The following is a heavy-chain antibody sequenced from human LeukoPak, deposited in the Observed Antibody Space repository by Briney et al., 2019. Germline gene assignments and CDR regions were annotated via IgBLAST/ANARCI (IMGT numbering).Heavy chain of an antibody. V-gene: IGHV3-23*01. CDR1: GFTFRNSA. J-gene: IGHJ4*02. CDR3: AKNNWNDVPFVDY. CDR2: ISGTGVGT. Sequence: PGGSLRLSCAASGFTFRNSAMSWVRQAPGKGLEWVSTISGTGVGTFYADSVKGRLTISRDNPKNTLYLQMNSLRAEDTAVYYCAKNNWNDVPFVDYWGQGTLVTVSS. D-gene: IGHD1-20*01.